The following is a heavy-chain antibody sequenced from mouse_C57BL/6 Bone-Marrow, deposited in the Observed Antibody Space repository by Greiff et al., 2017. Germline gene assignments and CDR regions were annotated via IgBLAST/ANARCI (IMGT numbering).Heavy chain of an antibody. CDR1: GFTFSDYG. CDR2: ISSGSSTI. V-gene: IGHV5-17*01. CDR3: ARGGDFDY. J-gene: IGHJ2*01. Sequence: EVKLMESGGGLVKPGGSLKLSCTASGFTFSDYGMHWVRQAPEKGLEWVAYISSGSSTIYYADTVKGRFTISRDNAKNTLFLQMTSLTSEDTAMYYCARGGDFDYWGQGTTLTVSS.